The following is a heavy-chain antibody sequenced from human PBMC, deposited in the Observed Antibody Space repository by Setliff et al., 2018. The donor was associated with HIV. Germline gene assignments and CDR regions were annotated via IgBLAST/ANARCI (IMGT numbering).Heavy chain of an antibody. J-gene: IGHJ6*03. D-gene: IGHD2-15*01. CDR3: AREIQNCGGNHYYCYMDV. V-gene: IGHV3-13*01. Sequence: GGSLRLSCVTSGFTFGRYDMHWVRQPAGKGLEWVSAIGTLADAYYPDSVKGRFTISREDAKNSLYLQMNSLRAGDTAVYYCAREIQNCGGNHYYCYMDVWGKGTTVTVSS. CDR1: GFTFGRYD. CDR2: IGTLADA.